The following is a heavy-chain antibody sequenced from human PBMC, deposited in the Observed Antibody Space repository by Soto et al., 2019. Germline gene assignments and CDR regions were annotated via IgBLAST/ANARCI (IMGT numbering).Heavy chain of an antibody. V-gene: IGHV3-9*01. J-gene: IGHJ4*02. D-gene: IGHD2-15*01. CDR2: ISWNSGSI. Sequence: PGGSLRLSCAASGFTFDDYAMQWVRQAPGKGLEWVSGISWNSGSIGYADSVKGRFTISRDNAKNSLYLQMNSLRAEDTALYYCAKDNYEVVAALLDYWGQGTLVTVSS. CDR1: GFTFDDYA. CDR3: AKDNYEVVAALLDY.